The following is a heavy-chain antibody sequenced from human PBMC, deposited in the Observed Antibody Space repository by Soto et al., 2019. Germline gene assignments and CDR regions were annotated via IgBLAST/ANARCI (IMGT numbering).Heavy chain of an antibody. Sequence: ASVKVSCKTSAYTFTSYGISWVRQAPGQGLEWMGWISTYNGKTNYAQNLQGRVTMTIDTSTSTAYMELRSLRSDDTAVYYCARVVGALLAMDVWGQGTTVTVSS. D-gene: IGHD2-15*01. CDR2: ISTYNGKT. CDR3: ARVVGALLAMDV. V-gene: IGHV1-18*01. CDR1: AYTFTSYG. J-gene: IGHJ6*02.